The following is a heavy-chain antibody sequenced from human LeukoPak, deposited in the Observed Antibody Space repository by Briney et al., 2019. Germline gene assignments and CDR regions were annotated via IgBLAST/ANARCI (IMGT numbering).Heavy chain of an antibody. Sequence: SETLSLTCAVYNGSFSGYYWSWIRQSPEKGLEWIGEVNHGGDTNYNPSLRSRVTISLDTSKNHFSLKLRSVTAADTAIYNCARASWNGGGGFDPWGQGTLVTVSS. CDR1: NGSFSGYY. D-gene: IGHD2-8*01. CDR3: ARASWNGGGGFDP. CDR2: VNHGGDT. J-gene: IGHJ5*02. V-gene: IGHV4-34*01.